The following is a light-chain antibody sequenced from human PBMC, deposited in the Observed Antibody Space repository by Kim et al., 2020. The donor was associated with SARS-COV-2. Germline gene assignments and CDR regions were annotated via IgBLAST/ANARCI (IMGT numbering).Light chain of an antibody. V-gene: IGKV3D-7*01. Sequence: PGERVTLSCRASQSVSSSYLTWYQQKPGQAPRLLIYGASTRPTGIPARFSGSGSGTDFTLTISSLQPEDFAVYYCQQDYNLPWTFGQGTKVDIK. J-gene: IGKJ1*01. CDR3: QQDYNLPWT. CDR1: QSVSSSY. CDR2: GAS.